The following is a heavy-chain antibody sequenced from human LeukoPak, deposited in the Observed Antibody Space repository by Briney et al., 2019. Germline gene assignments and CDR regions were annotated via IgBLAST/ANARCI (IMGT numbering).Heavy chain of an antibody. J-gene: IGHJ4*02. Sequence: GGSLRLSCAASGFTVSSNYMSWVRQAPEKGLEWVSIIYSRGSTYYADSVKARFTISRDDSKNTVYLQMNSLRAEDAAVYYCASGGLGARKYYSDPFDYWCWGTLVTVSS. D-gene: IGHD3-10*01. V-gene: IGHV3-53*01. CDR2: IYSRGST. CDR3: ASGGLGARKYYSDPFDY. CDR1: GFTVSSNY.